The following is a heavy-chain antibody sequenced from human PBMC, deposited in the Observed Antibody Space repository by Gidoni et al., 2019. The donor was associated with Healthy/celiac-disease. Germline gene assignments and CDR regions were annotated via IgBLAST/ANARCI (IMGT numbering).Heavy chain of an antibody. J-gene: IGHJ4*02. D-gene: IGHD2-2*01. CDR2: IYYSGST. V-gene: IGHV4-39*01. CDR3: ARLPLDTEVVPAAMYYFDY. Sequence: QLQLQESGPGLVKPSETLSLTCTVSGGSISSSSYYWVWIRQPPGKGLEWIGSIYYSGSTYYNPSRRSRVTISVDTSKNQFSLKLSSVTAADTAVYYCARLPLDTEVVPAAMYYFDYWGQGTLVTVSS. CDR1: GGSISSSSYY.